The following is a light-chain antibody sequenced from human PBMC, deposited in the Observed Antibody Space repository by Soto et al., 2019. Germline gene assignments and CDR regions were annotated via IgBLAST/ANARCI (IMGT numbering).Light chain of an antibody. CDR1: QSVSSSY. V-gene: IGKV3-20*01. CDR3: QQYCNSPRFT. Sequence: EIVLTQSPGTLSLSPGERATLSCRASQSVSSSYLAGYQQKPGQAPRLLIYGASSRATGIPDRFSGSGSGTDIPLTISRLEPEDFAVYYWQQYCNSPRFTFGPGTNVDIK. CDR2: GAS. J-gene: IGKJ3*01.